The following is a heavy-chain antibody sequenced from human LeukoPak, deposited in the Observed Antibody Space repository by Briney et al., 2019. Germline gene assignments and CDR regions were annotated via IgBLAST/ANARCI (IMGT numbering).Heavy chain of an antibody. Sequence: GASVKVSCKASGGTFSSYAISWVRQAPGQGLEWMGGIIPIFGTANYAQKFQGRVTITTDESTSTAYMELSSLRSEDTAVYYRARGEYQLHLYYYYYYMDVWGKGTTVTVSS. CDR1: GGTFSSYA. J-gene: IGHJ6*03. V-gene: IGHV1-69*05. CDR3: ARGEYQLHLYYYYYYMDV. CDR2: IIPIFGTA. D-gene: IGHD2-2*01.